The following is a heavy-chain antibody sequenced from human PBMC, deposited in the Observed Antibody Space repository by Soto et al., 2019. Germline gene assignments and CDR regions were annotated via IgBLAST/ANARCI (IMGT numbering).Heavy chain of an antibody. D-gene: IGHD6-13*01. CDR3: ARAVSSWYLDY. CDR2: IYYSGST. Sequence: PSETLSLTCTGSCVSIISNYWIWIRQPPGKGLEWIGYIYYSGSTSSNPSLKSRVTISVDTSKNQFSLKLTSVTAADTAVYYCARAVSSWYLDYWGHGILVTVSS. J-gene: IGHJ4*01. V-gene: IGHV4-59*01. CDR1: CVSIISNY.